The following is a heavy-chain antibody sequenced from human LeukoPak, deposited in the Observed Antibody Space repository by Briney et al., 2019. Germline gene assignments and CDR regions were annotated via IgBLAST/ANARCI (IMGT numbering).Heavy chain of an antibody. Sequence: PGGSLRHSCAASGFTFSSYAMHWVRQAPGKGLEWVAVISYDGSNKYYADSVKGRFTISRDNSKNTLYLQMNSLRAEDTAVYYCAREGTRVLTVTSFDYWGQGTLVTVSS. CDR1: GFTFSSYA. CDR3: AREGTRVLTVTSFDY. J-gene: IGHJ4*02. V-gene: IGHV3-30-3*01. CDR2: ISYDGSNK. D-gene: IGHD4-11*01.